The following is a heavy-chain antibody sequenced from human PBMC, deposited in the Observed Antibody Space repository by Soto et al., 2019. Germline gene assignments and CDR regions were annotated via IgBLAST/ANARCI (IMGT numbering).Heavy chain of an antibody. D-gene: IGHD2-15*01. CDR2: ISYDGSNK. J-gene: IGHJ4*02. V-gene: IGHV3-30-3*01. Sequence: QVQLVESGGGVVQPGRSLRLSCAASGFTFSSYAMHWVRQAPGKGLEWVAVISYDGSNKYYADSVKGRFTISRDNSKNTLYLQMNSLRAEDTAVYYCARAGFRYVEGHPYYWGQGTLVTVSS. CDR1: GFTFSSYA. CDR3: ARAGFRYVEGHPYY.